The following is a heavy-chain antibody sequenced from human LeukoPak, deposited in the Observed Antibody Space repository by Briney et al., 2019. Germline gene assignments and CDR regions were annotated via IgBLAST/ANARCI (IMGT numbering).Heavy chain of an antibody. V-gene: IGHV4-39*01. D-gene: IGHD5-24*01. CDR2: IYYDGRT. CDR1: GGSITNKNYY. CDR3: ARNVEIGFTN. J-gene: IGHJ4*02. Sequence: SETLSPTCSVSGGSITNKNYYWGWIRQPPGKGLEWIGNIYYDGRTYYNPSLKSRVTISVDTSKNQFSLKLSSVTAADTAVYYCARNVEIGFTNWGQGTLVTVSS.